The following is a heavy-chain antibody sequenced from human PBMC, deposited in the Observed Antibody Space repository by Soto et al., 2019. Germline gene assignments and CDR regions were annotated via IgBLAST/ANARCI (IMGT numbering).Heavy chain of an antibody. J-gene: IGHJ5*02. CDR1: GYTFTGYY. CDR2: INPNSGGT. Sequence: QVQLVQSGAEVKKPGASVKVSCKASGYTFTGYYMHWVRQAPGQGLEWMGWINPNSGGTNYAQKFQGRVTMTRDTSISTAYMERSRLRSDDTAVYYCARSRSGYSSGWANWFDPWGQGTLVTVSS. D-gene: IGHD6-19*01. CDR3: ARSRSGYSSGWANWFDP. V-gene: IGHV1-2*02.